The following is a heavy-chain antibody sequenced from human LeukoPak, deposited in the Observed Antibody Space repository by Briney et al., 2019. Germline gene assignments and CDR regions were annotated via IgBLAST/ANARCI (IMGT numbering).Heavy chain of an antibody. CDR1: GFTFSSYG. CDR2: IWYDGSNK. CDR3: ARGPLRYFVGGVDY. Sequence: GGSLRLSCAASGFTFSSYGMHWVRQAPGKGLEWVAVIWYDGSNKYYAGSVKGRFTISRDNSKNTLYLQMNSLRAEDTAVYYCARGPLRYFVGGVDYWGQGTLVTVSS. D-gene: IGHD3-9*01. V-gene: IGHV3-33*01. J-gene: IGHJ4*02.